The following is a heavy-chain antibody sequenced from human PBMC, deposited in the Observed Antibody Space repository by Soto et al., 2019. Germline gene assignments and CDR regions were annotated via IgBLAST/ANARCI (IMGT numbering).Heavy chain of an antibody. CDR2: IRAYNGNT. V-gene: IGHV1-18*01. CDR1: GYTFTSYG. J-gene: IGHJ6*02. Sequence: QVQLVQSGAEVKKPGASVKVSCKASGYTFTSYGISWVRQAPGQGLEWMGWIRAYNGNTNYAQKLQGRVTMTTDTSTSMAYMALSSLRYVDTAVDYFARDLATMHVWRQGTTVPVSS. CDR3: ARDLATMHV.